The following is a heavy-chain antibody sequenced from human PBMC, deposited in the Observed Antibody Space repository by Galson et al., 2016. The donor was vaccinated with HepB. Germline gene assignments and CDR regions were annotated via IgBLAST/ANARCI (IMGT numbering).Heavy chain of an antibody. D-gene: IGHD1-14*01. J-gene: IGHJ4*02. V-gene: IGHV1-8*01. CDR1: GYTFASFD. Sequence: SVKVSCKASGYTFASFDINWVRQATGQGLEWLGWMNPNSGDTGYAQKFQDRVTMTRSTPTSTAYMELSGLTSDDTAVYYCARNVARTGDFDYWGQGTLVTVSS. CDR2: MNPNSGDT. CDR3: ARNVARTGDFDY.